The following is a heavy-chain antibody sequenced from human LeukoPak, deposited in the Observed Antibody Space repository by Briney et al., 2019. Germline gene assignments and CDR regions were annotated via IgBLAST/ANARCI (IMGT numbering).Heavy chain of an antibody. CDR1: GGTFSSYA. D-gene: IGHD2-2*01. V-gene: IGHV1-2*02. J-gene: IGHJ4*02. CDR2: INPNSGGT. CDR3: AREEIGNCSSTSCLASRFDY. Sequence: ASVKVSCKASGGTFSSYAISWVRQAPGQGLEWMGWINPNSGGTNYAQKFQGRVTMTRDTSISTAYMELSRLRSDDTAVYYCAREEIGNCSSTSCLASRFDYWGQGTLVTVSS.